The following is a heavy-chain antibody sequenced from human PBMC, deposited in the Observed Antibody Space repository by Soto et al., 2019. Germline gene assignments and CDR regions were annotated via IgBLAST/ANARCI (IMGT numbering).Heavy chain of an antibody. CDR2: ISYDGSNK. D-gene: IGHD2-15*01. CDR3: AKDLYQQTGYCSGGSCLSGAFDI. CDR1: GFTFSSYG. Sequence: GGSLRLSCAASGFTFSSYGMHWVRQAPGKGLEWVAVISYDGSNKYYADSVKGRFTISRDNSKNTLYLQMNSLRAEDTAVYYCAKDLYQQTGYCSGGSCLSGAFDIWGQGTMVTVSS. V-gene: IGHV3-30*18. J-gene: IGHJ3*02.